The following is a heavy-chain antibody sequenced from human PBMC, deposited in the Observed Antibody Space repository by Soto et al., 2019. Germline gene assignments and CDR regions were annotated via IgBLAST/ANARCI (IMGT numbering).Heavy chain of an antibody. CDR3: ARDRLRYNWNAFRSYDYDMDV. CDR2: ISYEGSSK. V-gene: IGHV3-30-3*01. CDR1: GFTFSSYA. J-gene: IGHJ6*02. Sequence: QVQLVESGGGVVQPGRSLRLSCAASGFTFSSYAMHWVRQAPGKGLEWVAVISYEGSSKYYADSVKGRVTISRDNSKNTLYLQMNSLRAEDTAVYYCARDRLRYNWNAFRSYDYDMDVWGQGTTVTVPS. D-gene: IGHD1-1*01.